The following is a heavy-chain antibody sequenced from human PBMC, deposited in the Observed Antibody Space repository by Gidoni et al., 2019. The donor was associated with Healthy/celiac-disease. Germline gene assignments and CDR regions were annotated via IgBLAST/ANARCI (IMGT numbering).Heavy chain of an antibody. D-gene: IGHD3-3*01. CDR3: AQGAREPFWSGYYSPAYYGMDV. V-gene: IGHV3-74*01. CDR1: GFTFSSYW. J-gene: IGHJ6*02. Sequence: EVQLVESGGGLVQPGGSLRLSCAASGFTFSSYWMHWVRQAPGKGLVWVSRINRDGSSTSYADSVKGRFTISRDNAKNTLYLQMNSLRAEDTAVYYCAQGAREPFWSGYYSPAYYGMDVWGQGTTVTVSS. CDR2: INRDGSST.